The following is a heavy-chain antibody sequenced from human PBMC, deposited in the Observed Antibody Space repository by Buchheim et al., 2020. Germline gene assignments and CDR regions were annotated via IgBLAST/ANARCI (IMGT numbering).Heavy chain of an antibody. V-gene: IGHV3-30*18. CDR2: ISYDGSNK. Sequence: QVQLVESGGGVVQPGRSLRLSCAASGFTFSSYGMHWVRQAPGKGLEWVAVISYDGSNKYYADSVKGRFTISRYNSKNTLYLQMNSLRAEDTAVYYCAKRQTLNRDFDYWGQGTL. CDR3: AKRQTLNRDFDY. J-gene: IGHJ4*02. CDR1: GFTFSSYG. D-gene: IGHD1-14*01.